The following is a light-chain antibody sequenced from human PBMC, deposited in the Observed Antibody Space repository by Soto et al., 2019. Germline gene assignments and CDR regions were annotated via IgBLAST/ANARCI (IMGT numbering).Light chain of an antibody. V-gene: IGLV4-69*01. J-gene: IGLJ3*02. Sequence: QLVLTQPPSASASLGASVKLTCTLSSGHNSYAIAWHQQQPEKGPRYLMKLNSDGSHSKGDGIPDRFSGSSSGAERYLTISSLQSEDEADYYCQTWSTEIRVFGGGTQLTVL. CDR3: QTWSTEIRV. CDR1: SGHNSYA. CDR2: LNSDGSH.